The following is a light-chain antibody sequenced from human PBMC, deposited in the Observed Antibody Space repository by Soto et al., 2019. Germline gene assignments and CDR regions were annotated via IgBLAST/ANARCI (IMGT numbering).Light chain of an antibody. J-gene: IGKJ1*01. CDR2: GAS. CDR1: QSVSSN. V-gene: IGKV3-15*01. Sequence: EIGMTQSPATLSVSPGERATLSCRASQSVSSNLAWYQQKPGQAPRLLIYGASTRATGIPARFSGSGSGTEFTLTISSLQSEDFAVYYCQQYNNWPRWTFGQGTKVDI. CDR3: QQYNNWPRWT.